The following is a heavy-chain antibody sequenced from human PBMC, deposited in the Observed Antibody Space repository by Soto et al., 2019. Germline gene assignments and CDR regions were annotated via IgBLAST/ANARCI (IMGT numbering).Heavy chain of an antibody. Sequence: EVQLVESGGVVVQPGGSLRLSCAASGFTFDDYTMHWVRQAPGKGLEWVSLISWDGGSTYYADSVKGRFTISRDNSKNSLYLQMNSLRTEDTALYYSAKADYGDYGPVDYWGQGTLVTVSS. J-gene: IGHJ4*02. CDR2: ISWDGGST. V-gene: IGHV3-43*01. CDR1: GFTFDDYT. D-gene: IGHD4-17*01. CDR3: AKADYGDYGPVDY.